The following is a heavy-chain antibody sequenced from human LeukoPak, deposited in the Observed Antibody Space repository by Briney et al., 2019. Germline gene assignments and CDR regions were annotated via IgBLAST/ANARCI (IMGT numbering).Heavy chain of an antibody. Sequence: GGSLRLSCAVSGFTFSNYDMNWVRQAPGKGLEWVSVISGSGGSIDYADSVKGRFTISRDNSKNTLYLQMNSLRAEDTAIYYCARVRAMTTVTSDPFQHWGQGTLVTVSS. CDR3: ARVRAMTTVTSDPFQH. V-gene: IGHV3-23*01. CDR2: ISGSGGSI. D-gene: IGHD4-17*01. CDR1: GFTFSNYD. J-gene: IGHJ1*01.